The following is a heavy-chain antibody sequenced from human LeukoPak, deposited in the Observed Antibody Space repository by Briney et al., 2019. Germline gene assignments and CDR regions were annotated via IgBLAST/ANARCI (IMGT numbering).Heavy chain of an antibody. CDR1: GYTFTSCY. Sequence: GASVKVSYKASGYTFTSCYMHWVRQAAGQGLEWMGIINPSGGSTSYAQKFQGRVTMTRDTSTSTVYMELGSLRSEDTAVYYCARGPDMTHISGYYSFVYWGQGTLVSVSS. D-gene: IGHD5-12*01. J-gene: IGHJ4*02. CDR3: ARGPDMTHISGYYSFVY. V-gene: IGHV1-46*01. CDR2: INPSGGST.